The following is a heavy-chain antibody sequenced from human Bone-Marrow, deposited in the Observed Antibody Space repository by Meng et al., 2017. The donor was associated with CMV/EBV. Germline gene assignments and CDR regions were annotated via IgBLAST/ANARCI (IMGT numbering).Heavy chain of an antibody. V-gene: IGHV1-2*02. D-gene: IGHD6-25*01. CDR1: GYTFTGYY. CDR3: ARSPAKNGLDV. CDR2: INPNSGGI. Sequence: ASVKVSCKASGYTFTGYYMHWVRQAPGQGLEWMGWINPNSGGINYAQKFQGRVTMTRDTSISTAYMELNRLRSDDTAVYYCARSPAKNGLDVWGQGTTVTVSS. J-gene: IGHJ6*02.